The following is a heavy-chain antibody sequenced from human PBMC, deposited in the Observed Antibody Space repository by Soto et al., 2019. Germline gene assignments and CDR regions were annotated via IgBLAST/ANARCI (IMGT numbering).Heavy chain of an antibody. D-gene: IGHD3-10*01. J-gene: IGHJ4*02. V-gene: IGHV6-1*01. Sequence: SQTLSLTCAISGDSVSSNSAAWNWIRQSPSRGLEWLGRTYYRSKWYNDYAVSVKSRITINPDPSRNQFSLQLNSVTPEDTAVYYCVRGYGSGSPRGSFDYWGQGTLVTVSS. CDR2: TYYRSKWYN. CDR3: VRGYGSGSPRGSFDY. CDR1: GDSVSSNSAA.